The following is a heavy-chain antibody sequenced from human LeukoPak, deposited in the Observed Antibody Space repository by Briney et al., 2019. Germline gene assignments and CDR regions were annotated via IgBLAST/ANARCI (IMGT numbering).Heavy chain of an antibody. CDR3: ARDLYYYDSSGHYLFDY. Sequence: GGSLRLSCAASGFTFSSYSMNWVRQAPGKGLEWGSYISGRSSLIYYADSVKGRFTISGDNAKNSLYLQMNSLRAEDTAVYYCARDLYYYDSSGHYLFDYWGQGTLVTVSS. CDR2: ISGRSSLI. D-gene: IGHD3-22*01. CDR1: GFTFSSYS. V-gene: IGHV3-48*04. J-gene: IGHJ4*02.